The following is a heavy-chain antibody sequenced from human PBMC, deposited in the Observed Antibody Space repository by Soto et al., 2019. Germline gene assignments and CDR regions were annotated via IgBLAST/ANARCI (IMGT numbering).Heavy chain of an antibody. V-gene: IGHV3-48*03. Sequence: GGSLRLSCEVSGFAIRSYEMNWVRQGPGKGLEWVAFISTSGSTTYYTYSVNGRFTISRDNAENSLFLQMNSLRAEDTAIYYCARQLNDYWGQGTLVTVSS. CDR2: ISTSGSTT. J-gene: IGHJ4*02. CDR3: ARQLNDY. D-gene: IGHD1-1*01. CDR1: GFAIRSYE.